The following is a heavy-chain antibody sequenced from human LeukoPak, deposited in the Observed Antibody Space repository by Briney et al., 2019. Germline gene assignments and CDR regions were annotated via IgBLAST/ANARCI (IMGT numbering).Heavy chain of an antibody. J-gene: IGHJ3*02. Sequence: SETLSLTCTVSGYSISSGYYWGWIRQPPGQGPEWIGSIYYSGSTYYNPSLKSRVTISVDTSKNQFSLKLSSVTAADTAVYYCASLLYDSSGHDAFDIWGQGTMVTVSS. CDR2: IYYSGST. D-gene: IGHD3-22*01. CDR1: GYSISSGYY. V-gene: IGHV4-38-2*02. CDR3: ASLLYDSSGHDAFDI.